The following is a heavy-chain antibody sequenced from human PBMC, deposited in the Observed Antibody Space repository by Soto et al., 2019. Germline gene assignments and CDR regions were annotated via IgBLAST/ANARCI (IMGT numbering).Heavy chain of an antibody. J-gene: IGHJ6*02. V-gene: IGHV3-23*01. D-gene: IGHD1-1*01. CDR3: AKDGTTAGIHYYGMDV. CDR1: GPTLTSYG. Sequence: GGSLRLSCEVSGPTLTSYGMNWVRQAPDKGLEWVSTIGRGGDTFYADSVRGRFTISRDNSKNTLFLQMNSLRAEDTALYFCAKDGTTAGIHYYGMDVWGQGTTVTVSS. CDR2: IGRGGDT.